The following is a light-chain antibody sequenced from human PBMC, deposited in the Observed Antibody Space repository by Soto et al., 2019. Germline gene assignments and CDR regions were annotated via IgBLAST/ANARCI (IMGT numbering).Light chain of an antibody. V-gene: IGKV3-20*01. J-gene: IGKJ3*01. Sequence: EIVLTQSPGTLYLSPGERATLSCRASQSVSSSYLAWYQQKPGQAPRLLIYGASSRATGIPDRFSGSGSGTDFPLTISRLEPEDFAVYYCQQYGSSPFTFGPGTKVDI. CDR3: QQYGSSPFT. CDR2: GAS. CDR1: QSVSSSY.